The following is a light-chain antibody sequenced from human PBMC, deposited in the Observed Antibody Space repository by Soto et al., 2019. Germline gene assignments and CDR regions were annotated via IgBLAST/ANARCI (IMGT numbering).Light chain of an antibody. J-gene: IGLJ2*01. V-gene: IGLV1-44*01. CDR2: SSN. CDR3: AAWDDSLNGVL. CDR1: SSNIGSNL. Sequence: QSVLTQPPSTSGTPGQRVTISCFGSSSNIGSNLVNWYQQLPGTAPKLLIYSSNQRPSGVPDRFSGSKSGTSASLAISGLRSEDEADYYCAAWDDSLNGVLFGGGTKLTVL.